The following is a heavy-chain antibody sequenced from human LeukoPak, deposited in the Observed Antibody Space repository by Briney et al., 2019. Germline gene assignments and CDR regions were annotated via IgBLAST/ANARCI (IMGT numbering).Heavy chain of an antibody. CDR3: TTWDRVPGVGYYYGSGSYYDYYYYYYMDV. D-gene: IGHD3-10*01. CDR2: IKSKTDGGTT. V-gene: IGHV3-15*01. J-gene: IGHJ6*03. Sequence: PGGSLRLSCAASGFTFSNAWMSWVRQAPGKGLEWVGRIKSKTDGGTTDYAAPVKGRFTISRDDSKNTLYLQMNSLKTEDTAVYYCTTWDRVPGVGYYYGSGSYYDYYYYYYMDVWGKGTTVTVSS. CDR1: GFTFSNAW.